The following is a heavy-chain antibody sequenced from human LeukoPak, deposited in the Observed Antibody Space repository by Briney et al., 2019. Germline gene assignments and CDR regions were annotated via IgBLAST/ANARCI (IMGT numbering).Heavy chain of an antibody. CDR1: GGSVSSTTYF. Sequence: NSSETLSLTCTVSGGSVSSTTYFWSWIRQPPGKGLEWIASINYSGSTYYNPSLKSRVTISVDTSENQFSLKLSSVTAADTAVYYCARSIVVAGFVSDYYYYGMDVWGQGTTVTVSS. CDR3: ARSIVVAGFVSDYYYYGMDV. D-gene: IGHD6-19*01. V-gene: IGHV4-39*01. J-gene: IGHJ6*02. CDR2: INYSGST.